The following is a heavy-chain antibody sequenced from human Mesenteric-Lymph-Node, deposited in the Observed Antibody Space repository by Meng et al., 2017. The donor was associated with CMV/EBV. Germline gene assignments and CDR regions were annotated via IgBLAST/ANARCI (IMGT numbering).Heavy chain of an antibody. CDR2: IYHSGST. CDR3: ARGVAFDF. V-gene: IGHV4-59*01. J-gene: IGHJ4*02. CDR1: GGSISSYY. D-gene: IGHD3-10*01. Sequence: SETLSLTCTVSGGSISSYYWNWIRQPPGKGLEWIGYIYHSGSTVYNPSLKSRATISVDTSKSQFSLKVRSVTAADTARYYCARGVAFDFWGQGTLVTVSS.